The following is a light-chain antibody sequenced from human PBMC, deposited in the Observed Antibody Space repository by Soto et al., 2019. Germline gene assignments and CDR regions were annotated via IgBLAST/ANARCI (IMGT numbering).Light chain of an antibody. CDR2: DAS. CDR3: QQRSNWPPT. CDR1: QSVSSY. Sequence: EIVLTQSPDTLSLSPGERATLSCRASQSVSSYLAWYQQKPGQAPRLLIDDASNRATGIPARFSGSGSGTDFTLTISSLEPEDFAVYYCQQRSNWPPTFGQGIKVEIK. V-gene: IGKV3-11*01. J-gene: IGKJ1*01.